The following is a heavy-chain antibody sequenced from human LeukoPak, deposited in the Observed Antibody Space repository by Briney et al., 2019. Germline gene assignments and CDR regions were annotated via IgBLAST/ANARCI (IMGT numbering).Heavy chain of an antibody. Sequence: GGSLRLSCAASGFTFRSYAMSWVRQTPGKGLEWVSAITGSGGSTYYADSVKGRFVISRDNSKNTLYLQMASLRAEDTAIYYCAKDVEYSNGGKFDCWGQGTLVTVSS. CDR2: ITGSGGST. J-gene: IGHJ4*02. CDR1: GFTFRSYA. D-gene: IGHD2-15*01. V-gene: IGHV3-23*01. CDR3: AKDVEYSNGGKFDC.